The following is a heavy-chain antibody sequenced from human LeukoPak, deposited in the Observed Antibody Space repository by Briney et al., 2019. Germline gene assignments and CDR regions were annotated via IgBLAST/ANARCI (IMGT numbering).Heavy chain of an antibody. CDR1: GFTFTSYW. D-gene: IGHD2-15*01. V-gene: IGHV3-7*05. CDR3: ARVYCGGGNCYSYFDY. CDR2: INQDGSEK. J-gene: IGHJ4*02. Sequence: PGGSLRLSCVASGFTFTSYWMSWVRQAPRKGLEWVANINQDGSEKLYVDSVKGRFTISRDNAKNSLYLQMNSLRAEDTAVYYCARVYCGGGNCYSYFDYWGQGTLVTVSS.